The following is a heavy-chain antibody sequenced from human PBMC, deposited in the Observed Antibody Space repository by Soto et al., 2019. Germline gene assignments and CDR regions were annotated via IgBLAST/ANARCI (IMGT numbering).Heavy chain of an antibody. CDR2: IRSKAYGGTT. V-gene: IGHV3-49*03. CDR3: TRDGYCSSTSCYNGHPYYYYMDV. D-gene: IGHD2-2*03. J-gene: IGHJ6*03. Sequence: PGGSLRLSCTASGFTFGDYAMSWFRQAPGKGLEWVGFIRSKAYGGTTEYAASVKGRFTISRDDSKSIAYLQMNSLKTEDTAVYYCTRDGYCSSTSCYNGHPYYYYMDVWGKGTTVTVSS. CDR1: GFTFGDYA.